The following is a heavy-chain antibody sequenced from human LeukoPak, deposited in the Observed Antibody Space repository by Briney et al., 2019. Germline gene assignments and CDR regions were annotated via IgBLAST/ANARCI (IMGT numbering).Heavy chain of an antibody. CDR1: GFTFTSYS. CDR2: ISGGGGST. V-gene: IGHV3-23*01. J-gene: IGHJ4*02. D-gene: IGHD5/OR15-5a*01. CDR3: ARLYVSTTRFEFDY. Sequence: PGGSLRLSCAASGFTFTSYSMNWVRQAPGKGLEWVSTISGGGGSTYYADSVKGRFTISRDNSKNTLYLQMNSLRAEDTAVYYCARLYVSTTRFEFDYWGQGTLVTVSS.